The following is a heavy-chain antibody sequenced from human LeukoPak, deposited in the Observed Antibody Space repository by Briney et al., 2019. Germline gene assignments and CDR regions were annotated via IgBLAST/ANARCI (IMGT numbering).Heavy chain of an antibody. Sequence: VASVKVSCKAAGYTFTSYGISWVRQAPGQGLEWMGWINPNSGGTNYAQKFQGWVTMARDTSISTAYMELSRLRSDDTAVYYCARDREVYGDYGAFDIWGQGTMVTVSS. CDR2: INPNSGGT. D-gene: IGHD4-17*01. CDR1: GYTFTSYG. V-gene: IGHV1-2*04. CDR3: ARDREVYGDYGAFDI. J-gene: IGHJ3*02.